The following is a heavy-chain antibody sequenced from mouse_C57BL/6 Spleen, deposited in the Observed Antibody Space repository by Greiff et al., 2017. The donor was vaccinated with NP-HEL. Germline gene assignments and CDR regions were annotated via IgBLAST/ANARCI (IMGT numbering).Heavy chain of an antibody. Sequence: VQLQQSGAELVRPGTSVKVSCKASGYAFTNYLLEWVKQRPGQGLEWIGVINPGSGGTNYNEKFKGKATLTADKSSSTAYMQLSSLTSEDSAVYFCAGGYDYDGWYFDVWGTGTTVTVSS. J-gene: IGHJ1*03. CDR3: AGGYDYDGWYFDV. D-gene: IGHD2-4*01. V-gene: IGHV1-54*01. CDR1: GYAFTNYL. CDR2: INPGSGGT.